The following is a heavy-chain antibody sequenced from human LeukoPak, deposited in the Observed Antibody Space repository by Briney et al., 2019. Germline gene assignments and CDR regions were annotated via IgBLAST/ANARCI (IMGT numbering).Heavy chain of an antibody. J-gene: IGHJ5*02. CDR3: VKASSSSPQYNWFDA. Sequence: GGSLRLSCTASGFTFSSYAMSWVRQAPGKGLEWVSAISGSGGSTYYADSVKARFTISRDNSKNTLYLQMNSLRAEDTAVYYCVKASSSSPQYNWFDAWGQGTLVTVSS. V-gene: IGHV3-23*01. CDR1: GFTFSSYA. CDR2: ISGSGGST. D-gene: IGHD6-6*01.